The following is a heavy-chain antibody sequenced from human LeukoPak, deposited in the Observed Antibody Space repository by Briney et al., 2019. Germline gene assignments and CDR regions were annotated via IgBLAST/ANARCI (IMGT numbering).Heavy chain of an antibody. Sequence: PGRSLRLSCAASGFAFSSYAMHWVRQAPGKGLEWVAVISYDGSNKYYADSVKGRFTVSRDNSKNTLYLRLNSLRAEDTAVYYCARGATYYYGSGSSQFDYWGQGTLVTVSP. CDR3: ARGATYYYGSGSSQFDY. CDR1: GFAFSSYA. CDR2: ISYDGSNK. D-gene: IGHD3-10*01. V-gene: IGHV3-30*04. J-gene: IGHJ4*02.